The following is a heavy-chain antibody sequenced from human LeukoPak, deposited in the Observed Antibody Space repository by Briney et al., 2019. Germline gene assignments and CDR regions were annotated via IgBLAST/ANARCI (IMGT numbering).Heavy chain of an antibody. J-gene: IGHJ5*02. CDR1: GGSISTSNYY. V-gene: IGHV4-39*07. CDR2: IYYSGST. Sequence: PSETLSLTCAVSGGSISTSNYYWGWIRQPPGKGLEWIGSIYYSGSTYYSPSLKSRVTISVDTSKNQFSLKLSSVTAADTAVYYCARTMGSSGWYSGGCWFDPWGQGTLVTVSS. CDR3: ARTMGSSGWYSGGCWFDP. D-gene: IGHD6-19*01.